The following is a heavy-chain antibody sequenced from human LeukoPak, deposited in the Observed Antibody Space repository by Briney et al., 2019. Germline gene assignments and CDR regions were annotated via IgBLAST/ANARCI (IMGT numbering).Heavy chain of an antibody. Sequence: GGSLRLSCAASGFTLSNYWMSWVRQAPGKGLQWVSSISSSGDSTYYADSVKGRFAISRDSSKNTLYLQMISLRADDTAVYYCAKGGPRGIYYFDSWGQGALVTVSS. CDR3: AKGGPRGIYYFDS. V-gene: IGHV3-23*01. CDR2: ISSSGDST. J-gene: IGHJ4*02. CDR1: GFTLSNYW. D-gene: IGHD2-8*02.